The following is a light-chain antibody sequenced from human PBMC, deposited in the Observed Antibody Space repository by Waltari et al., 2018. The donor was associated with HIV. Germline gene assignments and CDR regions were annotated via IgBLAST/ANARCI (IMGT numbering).Light chain of an antibody. J-gene: IGLJ2*01. Sequence: QSALTQPASMSGSPGQSITISYSGTSSDVGSYNLVSWYQQHPGKVPKLIIYEVTKRPSDVSNRFSASKSGDTASLTISGLQPEDEADYYCCSYAGVDTPVVFGGGTKLTVL. CDR2: EVT. V-gene: IGLV2-23*02. CDR1: SSDVGSYNL. CDR3: CSYAGVDTPVV.